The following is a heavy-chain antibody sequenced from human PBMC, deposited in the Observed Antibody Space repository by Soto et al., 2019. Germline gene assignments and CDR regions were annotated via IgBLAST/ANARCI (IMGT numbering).Heavy chain of an antibody. CDR3: AVALDIVVVVAATRGYWSDP. D-gene: IGHD2-15*01. CDR1: GGTFSSYA. CDR2: IIPIFGTA. J-gene: IGHJ5*02. Sequence: QVQLVQSGAEVKKPGSSVKVSCKASGGTFSSYAISWVRQAPGQGLEWMGGIIPIFGTANYAQKFQGRVTITADESTSTAYMELSSLRSEDTAVYYCAVALDIVVVVAATRGYWSDPWGQGTLVTVSS. V-gene: IGHV1-69*01.